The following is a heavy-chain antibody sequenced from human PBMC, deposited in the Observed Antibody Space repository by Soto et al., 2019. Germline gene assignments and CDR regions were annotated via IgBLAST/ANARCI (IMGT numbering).Heavy chain of an antibody. V-gene: IGHV3-30-3*01. J-gene: IGHJ6*02. CDR2: ISYDGSNK. CDR3: ARVRVDSSSSLVYYGMDV. Sequence: PGGSLRLCCAASGFTFSSYAMHWVRQAPGKGLEWVAVISYDGSNKYYADSVKGRFTISRDNSKNTLYLQMNSLRAEDTAVYYCARVRVDSSSSLVYYGMDVWGQGTTVTVSS. CDR1: GFTFSSYA. D-gene: IGHD6-6*01.